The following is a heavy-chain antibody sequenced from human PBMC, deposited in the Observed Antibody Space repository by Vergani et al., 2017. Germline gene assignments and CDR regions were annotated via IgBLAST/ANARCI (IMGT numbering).Heavy chain of an antibody. D-gene: IGHD3-16*01. CDR1: GFIFSSYW. CDR2: IKEDGSEK. Sequence: EVQLVESGGGLVQPGGSLRLSCAASGFIFSSYWMHWVRQAPGKGLEWVAAIKEDGSEKQYVDSVKGRFTISRDNAKKSLYLQMSSLKAEDTAVYYCTRDRLDGSYAYFDYWGQGTLVTVSP. V-gene: IGHV3-7*03. J-gene: IGHJ4*02. CDR3: TRDRLDGSYAYFDY.